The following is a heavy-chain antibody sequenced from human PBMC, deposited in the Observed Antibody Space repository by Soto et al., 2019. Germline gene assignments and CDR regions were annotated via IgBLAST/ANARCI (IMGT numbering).Heavy chain of an antibody. CDR2: INAYNGNT. J-gene: IGHJ4*01. Sequence: QVQLVQSGAEVKKPGASVKVSCKASGYTFTNYGISWVRQAPGQGLEWMGWINAYNGNTNYAQKLQDRATMTTDTSHSTAYTELRSLRPDDTAVYYSARDPVAGTYFDYWGQGTLVTVSS. V-gene: IGHV1-18*01. CDR1: GYTFTNYG. D-gene: IGHD6-19*01. CDR3: ARDPVAGTYFDY.